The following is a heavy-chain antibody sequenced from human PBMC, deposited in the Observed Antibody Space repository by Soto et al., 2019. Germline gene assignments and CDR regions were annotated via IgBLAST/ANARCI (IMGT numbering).Heavy chain of an antibody. CDR2: IIPIFGTA. J-gene: IGHJ4*02. D-gene: IGHD5-12*01. Sequence: SVKVSCKASGGTFSSYAISWVRQAPGQGLEWMGGIIPIFGTANYAQKFQGRVTITADESTSTAYMELSSLRSEDTAVYYCARDGYNFGIQYYFDYWGQGTLVTVSS. CDR3: ARDGYNFGIQYYFDY. V-gene: IGHV1-69*13. CDR1: GGTFSSYA.